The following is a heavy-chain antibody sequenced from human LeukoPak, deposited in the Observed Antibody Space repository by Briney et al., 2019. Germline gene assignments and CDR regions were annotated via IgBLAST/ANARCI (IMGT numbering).Heavy chain of an antibody. Sequence: SVKVSCKASGGTFSSYAISWVRQAPGQGLEWMGGIIPIFATANYAQKFQGRVTITADESTSTAYMELSSLRSEDTAVYYCARDFSSWYERPHTGFDYWGQGTLVTVSS. D-gene: IGHD6-13*01. CDR2: IIPIFATA. J-gene: IGHJ4*02. CDR1: GGTFSSYA. V-gene: IGHV1-69*13. CDR3: ARDFSSWYERPHTGFDY.